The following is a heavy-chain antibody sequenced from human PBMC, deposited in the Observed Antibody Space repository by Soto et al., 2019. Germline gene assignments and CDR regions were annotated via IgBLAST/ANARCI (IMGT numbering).Heavy chain of an antibody. CDR2: ISSSGSTI. Sequence: GGSLRHSCPATGFTFSDYYNSWIRQAPGKGLEWVSYISSSGSTIYYADSVKGRFTISRDNAKNSLFLQMNSLRAEDTAVYYCARSRFGIMAYYYGMDVWGQGT. V-gene: IGHV3-11*01. J-gene: IGHJ6*02. D-gene: IGHD1-26*01. CDR1: GFTFSDYY. CDR3: ARSRFGIMAYYYGMDV.